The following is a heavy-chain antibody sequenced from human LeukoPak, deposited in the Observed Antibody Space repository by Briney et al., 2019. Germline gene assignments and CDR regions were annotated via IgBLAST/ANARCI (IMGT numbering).Heavy chain of an antibody. Sequence: GGSLRLSCAASGFTFSSYSMNWVRQAPGKGLEWVSYISSSSSTIYYADSVEGRFTISRDNAKNSLYLQMNSLRVEDTAVYYCANWIEGRHEKFDYWGQGTLVTVSS. V-gene: IGHV3-48*01. CDR3: ANWIEGRHEKFDY. CDR1: GFTFSSYS. CDR2: ISSSSSTI. D-gene: IGHD1-1*01. J-gene: IGHJ4*02.